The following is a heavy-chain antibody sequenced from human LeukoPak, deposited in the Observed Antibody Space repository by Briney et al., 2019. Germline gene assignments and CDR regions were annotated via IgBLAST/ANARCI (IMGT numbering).Heavy chain of an antibody. D-gene: IGHD1-26*01. CDR2: INHSGST. V-gene: IGHV4-34*01. Sequence: SETLSLTCAVYGGSFSGYYWSWIRQPPGKGLEWIGEINHSGSTNYNPALKSRVTISVDTSKNQFSLKLSSVTAADTAVYYCARRRRIVGATPGAFDIWGQGTMVTVSS. J-gene: IGHJ3*02. CDR3: ARRRRIVGATPGAFDI. CDR1: GGSFSGYY.